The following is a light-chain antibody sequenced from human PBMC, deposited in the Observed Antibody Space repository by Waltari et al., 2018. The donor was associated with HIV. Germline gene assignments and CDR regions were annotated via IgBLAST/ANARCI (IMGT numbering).Light chain of an antibody. CDR2: GDD. Sequence: QSVLTQPPSTSGTPGQPVTISCSGTTHHLGSTFVYLYQQLSGTAPTLLIYGDDQRPSGVPDRFSVSKSGTSASLAISGLLSEDEAEYYCATWDDSLSGVLFGGGTKLTVL. CDR1: THHLGSTF. V-gene: IGLV1-47*01. CDR3: ATWDDSLSGVL. J-gene: IGLJ3*02.